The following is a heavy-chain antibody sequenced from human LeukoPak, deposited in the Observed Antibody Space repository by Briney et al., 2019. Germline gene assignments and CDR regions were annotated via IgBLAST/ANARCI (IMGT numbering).Heavy chain of an antibody. J-gene: IGHJ3*02. CDR2: ISAYNGNT. Sequence: ASVKVSCKASGYTFTSYGISWVRQAPGQGLEWMGWISAYNGNTNYAQKFQGRVTITADKSTSTAYMELSSLRSEDTAVFYCARAGEVVRDAFDIWGQGTMVTVSS. D-gene: IGHD3-10*01. V-gene: IGHV1-18*01. CDR1: GYTFTSYG. CDR3: ARAGEVVRDAFDI.